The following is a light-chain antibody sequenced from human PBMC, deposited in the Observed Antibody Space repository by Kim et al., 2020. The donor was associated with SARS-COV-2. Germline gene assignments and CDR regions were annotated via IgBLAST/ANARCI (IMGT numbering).Light chain of an antibody. CDR1: SSNIGNYY. CDR2: DTK. J-gene: IGLJ2*01. CDR3: ATWDSRLSGVV. Sequence: GRRVTISCSGSSSNIGNYYVSWYQQFPGTAPKLLIFDTKRRPSGIPDRFSGSKSGTSATLDITGLQTGDEADYYCATWDSRLSGVVFGGGTQLTVL. V-gene: IGLV1-51*01.